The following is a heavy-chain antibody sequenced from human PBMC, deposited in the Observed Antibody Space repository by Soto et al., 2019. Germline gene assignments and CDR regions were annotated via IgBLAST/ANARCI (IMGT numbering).Heavy chain of an antibody. CDR1: GGSISSSYW. J-gene: IGHJ6*02. V-gene: IGHV4-4*02. Sequence: QVQLQESGPGLVKPSGTLSLTCAVSGGSISSSYWWSWVRQPPGKGLEWIGEIYHSGSTNYNTSLKSRVTISVAKSKTQFSLKVTSVTAADTAVYYCARVSGSYYYGMDVWGQGTTVTVSS. CDR2: IYHSGST. CDR3: ARVSGSYYYGMDV.